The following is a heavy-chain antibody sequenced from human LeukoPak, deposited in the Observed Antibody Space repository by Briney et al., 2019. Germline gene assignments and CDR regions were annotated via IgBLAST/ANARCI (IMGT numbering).Heavy chain of an antibody. J-gene: IGHJ4*02. CDR2: IYPGDSDT. Sequence: GESLKISCEGSGYNFANYWIGWVRQMPGKGLEWMGIIYPGDSDTRYSPSFQGQVTISADKSISTAYLQWSSLKASDTAMYYCARRGLAATIDYWGQGTLVTVSS. CDR3: ARRGLAATIDY. V-gene: IGHV5-51*01. D-gene: IGHD5-12*01. CDR1: GYNFANYW.